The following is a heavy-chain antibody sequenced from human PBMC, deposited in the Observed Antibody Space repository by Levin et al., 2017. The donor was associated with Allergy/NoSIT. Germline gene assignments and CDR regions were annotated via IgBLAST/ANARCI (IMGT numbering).Heavy chain of an antibody. V-gene: IGHV4-34*01. CDR3: ARVRVILTGYYRGSQASYYYGMDV. J-gene: IGHJ6*02. CDR2: ITHSGST. Sequence: SETLSLTCAVYGGSFSDYNWSWIRQPPGKGLQWIGEITHSGSTTYTPSLKSRVTILVDTSKNEIAVRLSSATADESAVYYCARVRVILTGYYRGSQASYYYGMDVWGQGTTVTVSS. CDR1: GGSFSDYN. D-gene: IGHD3-9*01.